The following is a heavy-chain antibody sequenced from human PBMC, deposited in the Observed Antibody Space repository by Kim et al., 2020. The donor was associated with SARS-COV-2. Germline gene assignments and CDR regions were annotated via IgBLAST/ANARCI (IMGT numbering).Heavy chain of an antibody. CDR2: IYPGDSDT. CDR1: GYSFTSYW. D-gene: IGHD2-2*02. J-gene: IGHJ4*02. Sequence: GESLKISCKGSGYSFTSYWIGWVRQMPGKGLEWMGIIYPGDSDTRYSPPFQGQVTISADKSIGTAYLQWSSLKAADTAMYYCARLGQVCSSTSCYKGPLGYWGQGTLVTVSS. CDR3: ARLGQVCSSTSCYKGPLGY. V-gene: IGHV5-51*01.